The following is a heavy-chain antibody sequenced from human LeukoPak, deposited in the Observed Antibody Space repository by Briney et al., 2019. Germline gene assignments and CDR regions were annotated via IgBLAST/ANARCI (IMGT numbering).Heavy chain of an antibody. J-gene: IGHJ3*02. D-gene: IGHD3-10*01. CDR2: ISGSGGST. CDR3: AKGGVGAFDI. CDR1: GFTFSDYY. Sequence: GGSLRLSCAASGFTFSDYYMSWIRQAPGKGLEWVSAISGSGGSTYCADSVKGRFTISRDNSKNTLYLQMNSLRAEDTAVYYCAKGGVGAFDIWGQGTMVTVSS. V-gene: IGHV3-23*01.